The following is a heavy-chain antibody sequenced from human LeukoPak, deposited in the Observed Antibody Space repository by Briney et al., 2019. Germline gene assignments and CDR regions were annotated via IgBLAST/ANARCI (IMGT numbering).Heavy chain of an antibody. Sequence: RTGGSLTLSCGASGFTFSVAWVRWVRHAPEGGREWLGRIKSRTEGGTEQCAGPVKRRFTISRDDSKETVYLQITSLTTEDTAVYSCTRVGTTWLHSWGQGTLVIVSS. CDR2: IKSRTEGGTE. V-gene: IGHV3-15*01. CDR3: TRVGTTWLHS. D-gene: IGHD1-26*01. J-gene: IGHJ5*01. CDR1: GFTFSVAW.